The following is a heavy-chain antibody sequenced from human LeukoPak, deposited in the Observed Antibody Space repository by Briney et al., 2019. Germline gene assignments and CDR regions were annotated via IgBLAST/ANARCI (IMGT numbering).Heavy chain of an antibody. D-gene: IGHD5-12*01. Sequence: SVKVSCKASGGTFSSYAISWVRQAPGQGLEWMGGIIPIFGTANYAQKFQGRVTITADESTSTAYMELSSLRSDDTAVYYCARYSGYDYWPDYWGQGTLVTVSS. CDR3: ARYSGYDYWPDY. V-gene: IGHV1-69*13. CDR1: GGTFSSYA. J-gene: IGHJ4*02. CDR2: IIPIFGTA.